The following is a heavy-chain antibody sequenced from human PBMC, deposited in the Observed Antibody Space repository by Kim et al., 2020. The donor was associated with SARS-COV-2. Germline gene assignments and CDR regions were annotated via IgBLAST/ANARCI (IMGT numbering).Heavy chain of an antibody. V-gene: IGHV5-10-1*01. CDR3: ARRFSGGSYIDY. CDR2: IDPSDSDT. J-gene: IGHJ4*02. D-gene: IGHD1-26*01. Sequence: GESLKISCKGSGYSFTSYWISWVRQMPGKGLERMGRIDPSDSDTNYSPSFQGHVTISADKSISTAYLQWSSLKASDTAMYYCARRFSGGSYIDYWGQGTLVTVAS. CDR1: GYSFTSYW.